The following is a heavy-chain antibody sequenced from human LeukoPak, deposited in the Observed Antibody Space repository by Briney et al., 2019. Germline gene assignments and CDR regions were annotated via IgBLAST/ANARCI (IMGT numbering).Heavy chain of an antibody. J-gene: IGHJ3*02. Sequence: SETLSLTCTVSGDSIRSSYWSWIRQPPGKGLEWIGYIYYSGRNDYNPSLKSRLTISLDTSKNQFSLRLSSVTAADTAVYYCARVTVTANAFDIWGQGTMVTVSS. CDR3: ARVTVTANAFDI. D-gene: IGHD4-17*01. CDR1: GDSIRSSY. CDR2: IYYSGRN. V-gene: IGHV4-59*01.